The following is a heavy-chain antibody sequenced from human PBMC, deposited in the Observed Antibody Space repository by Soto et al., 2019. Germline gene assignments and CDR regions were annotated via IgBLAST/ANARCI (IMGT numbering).Heavy chain of an antibody. D-gene: IGHD3-3*01. J-gene: IGHJ4*02. CDR3: ARDRTIFGVVSTDY. V-gene: IGHV3-30-3*01. CDR1: GFTFSSYA. CDR2: ISYDGSNK. Sequence: GGSLRLSCAASGFTFSSYAMHWVRQAPGKGLEWVAVISYDGSNKYYADSVKGRFTISRDNSKNTLYLQMNSLRAEDTAVYYCARDRTIFGVVSTDYWGQGTLVTVSS.